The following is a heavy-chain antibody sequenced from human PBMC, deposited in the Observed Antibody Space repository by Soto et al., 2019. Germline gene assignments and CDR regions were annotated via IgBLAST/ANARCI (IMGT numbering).Heavy chain of an antibody. CDR3: ARDANYDF. D-gene: IGHD3-3*01. V-gene: IGHV1-69*04. CDR1: GGTFGSYT. CDR2: IIPILGIA. J-gene: IGHJ4*01. Sequence: GASVKVSCKASGGTFGSYTISWVRQAPGQGLEWMGRIIPILGIAYYADSVKGRFTISRDNSKNTLYLQMNSLRGEDTAVYYCARDANYDFWGHGTLVTVSS.